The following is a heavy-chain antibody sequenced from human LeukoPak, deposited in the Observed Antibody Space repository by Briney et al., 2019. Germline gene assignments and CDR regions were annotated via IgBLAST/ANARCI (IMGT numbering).Heavy chain of an antibody. CDR1: GFTFSSYA. CDR2: IRYDGSNK. J-gene: IGHJ4*02. CDR3: AKDKGDY. Sequence: PGGSLRLSCAASGFTFSSYAMHWVRQAPGKGLEWVAFIRYDGSNKYYADSVKGRFTISRDNSKNTVYLQMDSLRAKDTAMYYCAKDKGDYWGQGTLVTVPS. V-gene: IGHV3-30*02.